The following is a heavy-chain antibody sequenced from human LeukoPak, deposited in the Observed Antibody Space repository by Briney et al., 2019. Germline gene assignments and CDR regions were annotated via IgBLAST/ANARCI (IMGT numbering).Heavy chain of an antibody. CDR1: GGSISSGGYY. J-gene: IGHJ5*02. CDR2: IYYSGST. D-gene: IGHD6-13*01. V-gene: IGHV4-31*03. Sequence: PSQTLCLTCTVSGGSISSGGYYWSWIRQHPGQGLEWIGYIYYSGSTYYNPSLKSRVTISVDTSKNQFSLKLSSVTAADTAVYYCARALRGVAAAGTPNWFDPWGQGTLVTLSS. CDR3: ARALRGVAAAGTPNWFDP.